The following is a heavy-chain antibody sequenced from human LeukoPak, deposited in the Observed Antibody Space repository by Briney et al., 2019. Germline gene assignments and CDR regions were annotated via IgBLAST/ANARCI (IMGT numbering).Heavy chain of an antibody. V-gene: IGHV4-59*01. CDR1: GGSISSYY. CDR3: ARGNGPYDAFDI. Sequence: TSETLSLTCTVSGGSISSYYWSWIRQPPGKGLEWIGYIYYSGSTNYNPSLKSRVTISVDTSKNQFSLKLSSVTAADTAVYYCARGNGPYDAFDIWGQGIMVTVSS. D-gene: IGHD2-8*01. CDR2: IYYSGST. J-gene: IGHJ3*02.